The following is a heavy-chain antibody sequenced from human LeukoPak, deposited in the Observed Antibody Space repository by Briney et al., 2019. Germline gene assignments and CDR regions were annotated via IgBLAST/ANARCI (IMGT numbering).Heavy chain of an antibody. CDR2: VFHTGSS. V-gene: IGHV4-38-2*01. Sequence: SETLSLTCAVSGYSSSSGYYWGWIRPPPGKGPEWIGSVFHTGSSYYIPSLKSRVTISVDTSKNQFSLEVSSVTAADTAIYYCARGISTTGHDYWGPGTLVTVSS. D-gene: IGHD4-11*01. J-gene: IGHJ4*02. CDR3: ARGISTTGHDY. CDR1: GYSSSSGYY.